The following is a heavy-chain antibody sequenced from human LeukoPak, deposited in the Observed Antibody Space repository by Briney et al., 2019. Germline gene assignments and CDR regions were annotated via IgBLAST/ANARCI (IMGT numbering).Heavy chain of an antibody. CDR2: ISSSSSYI. CDR3: ARERDYYDSSGYGMFYDY. D-gene: IGHD3-22*01. J-gene: IGHJ4*02. CDR1: GFTFSSYS. Sequence: PGGSLRLSCAASGFTFSSYSMNLVRQAPGKGLEWVSSISSSSSYIYYADSVKGRFTISRDNAKNSLYLQMNSLRAEDTAVYYCARERDYYDSSGYGMFYDYWGQGTLVTVSS. V-gene: IGHV3-21*01.